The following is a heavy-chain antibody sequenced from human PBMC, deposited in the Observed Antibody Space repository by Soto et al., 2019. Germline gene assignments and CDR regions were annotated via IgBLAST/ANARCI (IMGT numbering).Heavy chain of an antibody. CDR2: INPSGGSR. V-gene: IGHV1-46*01. CDR1: GRAFSTTY. J-gene: IGHJ5*02. Sequence: QVHLVQSGAEVMKPGASEKDSCRAAGRAFSTTYIHWVRQATGQGLEWMGIINPSGGSRSYSQTFQGRVTMTGDTSTVYMELSSLTFEDTAVYYCEGGTLWFGEFSQFDPWGQGTLVTVSS. D-gene: IGHD3-10*01. CDR3: EGGTLWFGEFSQFDP.